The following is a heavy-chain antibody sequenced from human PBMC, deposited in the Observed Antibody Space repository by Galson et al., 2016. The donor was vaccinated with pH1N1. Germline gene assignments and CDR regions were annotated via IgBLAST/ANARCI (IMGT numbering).Heavy chain of an antibody. D-gene: IGHD1-14*01. CDR1: RVVFSDLF. CDR3: AGTARRYHLDY. CDR2: ISASGSYT. V-gene: IGHV3-11*06. Sequence: SLRLSCAASRVVFSDLFMAWIRQTPGQGLEYLSYISASGSYTNYAYSVKGRCTISRDNAKNSLYLEINNLRAEDTAVYFCAGTARRYHLDYWGQGALVTVSS. J-gene: IGHJ4*02.